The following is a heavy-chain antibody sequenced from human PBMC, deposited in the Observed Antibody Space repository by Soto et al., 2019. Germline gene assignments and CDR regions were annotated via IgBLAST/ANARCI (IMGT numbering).Heavy chain of an antibody. CDR2: IFWDDDK. CDR3: AHTPRRYGSGIGRFDP. Sequence: QITLKESGPTLVKPTQTLTLTCTFSGFSLSTSGVGVGWIRQPPGKALEWLALIFWDDDKRYSPSLRSRLTITKETSKIQVVLIMTNMDPVDTATYYCAHTPRRYGSGIGRFDPWGQGTLVTVSS. CDR1: GFSLSTSGVG. V-gene: IGHV2-5*02. D-gene: IGHD3-10*01. J-gene: IGHJ5*02.